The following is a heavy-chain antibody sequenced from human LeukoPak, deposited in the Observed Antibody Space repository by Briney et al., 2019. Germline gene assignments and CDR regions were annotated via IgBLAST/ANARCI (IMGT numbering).Heavy chain of an antibody. V-gene: IGHV2-5*02. CDR2: PYWDDDK. CDR3: AHRRSSRSYGYLYFDY. CDR1: GFSLSPSGVG. D-gene: IGHD5-18*01. Sequence: SGPTLVNPTHTLTLTCTFSGFSLSPSGVGVGWIRQPPGKALEWLALPYWDDDKRYSPSLKSRLTITKDTSKNQVVLTMTNMDPVDTATYYCAHRRSSRSYGYLYFDYWGQGTLVTVSS. J-gene: IGHJ4*02.